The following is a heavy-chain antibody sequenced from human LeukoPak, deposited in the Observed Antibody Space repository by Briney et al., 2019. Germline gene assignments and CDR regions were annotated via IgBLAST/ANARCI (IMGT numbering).Heavy chain of an antibody. D-gene: IGHD6-19*01. CDR3: ARGGEQWLVSSWELLSSFDP. Sequence: QPGGSLRLSCAASGFTFSSYAMHWVRQAPGKGLEWVAVISYDGSNKYYADSVKGRFTISRDNSKNTLYLQMNSLRAEDTAVYYCARGGEQWLVSSWELLSSFDPWGQGTLVTVSS. V-gene: IGHV3-30-3*01. CDR2: ISYDGSNK. J-gene: IGHJ5*02. CDR1: GFTFSSYA.